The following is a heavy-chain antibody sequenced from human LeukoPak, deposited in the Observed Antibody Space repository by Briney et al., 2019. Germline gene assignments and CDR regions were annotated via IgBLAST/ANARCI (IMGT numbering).Heavy chain of an antibody. CDR3: AREGCSGGSCYYGMDV. D-gene: IGHD2-15*01. CDR2: ISYDGSNK. CDR1: GFTFSSYA. J-gene: IGHJ6*02. Sequence: GGSLRLSCAASGFTFSSYAMHWVRQAPGKGLEWVAVISYDGSNKYYADSVKGRFTISRDNSKNTLYLQMNSLRAEDTAVYYCAREGCSGGSCYYGMDVRGQGTTVTVSS. V-gene: IGHV3-30-3*01.